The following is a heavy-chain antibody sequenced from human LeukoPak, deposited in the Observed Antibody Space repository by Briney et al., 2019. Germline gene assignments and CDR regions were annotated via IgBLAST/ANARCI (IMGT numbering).Heavy chain of an antibody. J-gene: IGHJ5*02. D-gene: IGHD3-10*01. V-gene: IGHV4-59*01. CDR3: ARGVGYASRNWFDP. CDR1: NGSITSYY. CDR2: VYYSGTT. Sequence: KPSETLSLTCNVSNGSITSYYGAWIRQSPRKGLEWIGYVYYSGTTNYNPSLKSRVTISVDTSKNQFSLKLSSVTTADTAVYYCARGVGYASRNWFDPWGHGILVTVSS.